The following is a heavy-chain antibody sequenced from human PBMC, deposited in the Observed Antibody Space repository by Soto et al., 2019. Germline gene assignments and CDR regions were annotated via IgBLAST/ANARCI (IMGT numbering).Heavy chain of an antibody. D-gene: IGHD3-3*01. J-gene: IGHJ6*03. CDR3: AKDHYDLWSGHPHYYYYRDV. CDR2: ISYDGSNK. V-gene: IGHV3-30*18. CDR1: GFTFSSYG. Sequence: QVQLVESGGGVVQPGRSLRLSCAASGFTFSSYGMHWVRQAPGKGLEWVAVISYDGSNKYYADSVKGRFTIARDNSKNTLYLQMNSLRAEDTAVYYCAKDHYDLWSGHPHYYYYRDVWGKGTTVTVSS.